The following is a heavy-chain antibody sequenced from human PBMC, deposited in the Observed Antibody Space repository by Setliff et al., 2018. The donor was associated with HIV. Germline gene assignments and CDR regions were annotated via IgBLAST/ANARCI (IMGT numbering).Heavy chain of an antibody. CDR1: GYSFARYG. V-gene: IGHV1-18*01. CDR2: ISGCNGNT. CDR3: ARVPYRSAWFSGGHDAFDI. Sequence: GASVKVSCKASGYSFARYGLSWVRQAPGKGLEWMGWISGCNGNTKYAQSFQDRVAMTTETATSTAYMELRSLSSDDPAVYFCARVPYRSAWFSGGHDAFDIWGQGTMVTVSS. J-gene: IGHJ3*02. D-gene: IGHD6-19*01.